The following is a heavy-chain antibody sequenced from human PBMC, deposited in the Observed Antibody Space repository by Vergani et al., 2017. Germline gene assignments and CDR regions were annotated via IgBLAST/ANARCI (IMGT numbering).Heavy chain of an antibody. V-gene: IGHV4-34*01. D-gene: IGHD3-10*01. CDR3: ARLGYYYGSGSYYLYYFDY. CDR2: INHSGST. CDR1: GGSFSGYY. Sequence: QVQLQQWGAGLLKPSETLSLTCAVYGGSFSGYYWSWIRQPPGKGLEWIGEINHSGSTNYNPSLKSRVTISVDTSKNQFSLKLSSVTAADTAVYYYARLGYYYGSGSYYLYYFDYWGQGTLVTVSS. J-gene: IGHJ4*02.